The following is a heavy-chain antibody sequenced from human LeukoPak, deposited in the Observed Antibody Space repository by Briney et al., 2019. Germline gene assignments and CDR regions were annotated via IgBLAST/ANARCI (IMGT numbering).Heavy chain of an antibody. CDR1: GFSVRSNY. V-gene: IGHV3-53*01. CDR2: LHSGGDT. D-gene: IGHD5/OR15-5a*01. J-gene: IGHJ4*02. Sequence: PGGSLRLSCAASGFSVRSNYMSWVRQAPGKGLEWVSVLHSGGDTYYADSVKGRFTVSRDDSENTLYLQMNSLRAEDTAVYYCARGKVYYYYDYWGQGTLVTVSS. CDR3: ARGKVYYYYDY.